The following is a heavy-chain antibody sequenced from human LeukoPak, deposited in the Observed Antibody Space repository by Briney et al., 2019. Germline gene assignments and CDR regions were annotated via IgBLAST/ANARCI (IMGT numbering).Heavy chain of an antibody. J-gene: IGHJ4*02. Sequence: SETLSLTCTVSGGSISSSSYYWGWIRQPPGEGLEWIGSIYYGGSTYYNPSLKSRVTISVDTSKNQFSLKLSSVTAADTAVYYCARDDYDILTGYYIAVGYWGQGTLVTVSS. CDR2: IYYGGST. D-gene: IGHD3-9*01. CDR1: GGSISSSSYY. CDR3: ARDDYDILTGYYIAVGY. V-gene: IGHV4-39*07.